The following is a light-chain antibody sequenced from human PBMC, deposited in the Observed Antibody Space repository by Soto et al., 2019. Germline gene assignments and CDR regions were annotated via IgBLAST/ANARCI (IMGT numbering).Light chain of an antibody. CDR1: QSVSSY. CDR2: DAS. Sequence: EIVFTQSPATLSLSPGERATLSCRASQSVSSYLAWYQQKPGQAPRLLIYDASNRATGIPARFSGSGSGTDFTLTISSLEPEDFAVYYCQQRSNWPPITFGQGTRL. CDR3: QQRSNWPPIT. J-gene: IGKJ5*01. V-gene: IGKV3-11*01.